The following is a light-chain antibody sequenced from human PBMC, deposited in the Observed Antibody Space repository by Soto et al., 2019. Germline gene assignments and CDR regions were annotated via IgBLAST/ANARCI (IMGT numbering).Light chain of an antibody. CDR1: SSDVGGYNY. CDR2: DVS. J-gene: IGLJ2*01. Sequence: QSALTQPASVSGSPGQSITISCTGTSSDVGGYNYVSWYQQHPGKAPKLMIYDVSNRPSGFSNRFSGSKSGNTASLTISGLQAEDEADYYCSSYTSSSIPDVVFGGGTKLTVL. V-gene: IGLV2-14*01. CDR3: SSYTSSSIPDVV.